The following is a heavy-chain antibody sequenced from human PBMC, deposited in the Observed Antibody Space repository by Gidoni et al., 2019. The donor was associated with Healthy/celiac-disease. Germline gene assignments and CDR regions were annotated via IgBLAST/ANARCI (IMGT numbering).Heavy chain of an antibody. CDR1: GGSISSSSYY. CDR2: IYYSGST. CDR3: ARRFGYSGYEDYYYYYGMDV. D-gene: IGHD5-12*01. Sequence: QLQLQESGPGLVKPSETLSLTCTVSGGSISSSSYYWGGIRQPPGKGLEWIGSIYYSGSTYYNPSLKSRVTISVDTSKNQFSLKLSSVTAADTAVYYCARRFGYSGYEDYYYYYGMDVWGQGTTVTVSS. V-gene: IGHV4-39*01. J-gene: IGHJ6*02.